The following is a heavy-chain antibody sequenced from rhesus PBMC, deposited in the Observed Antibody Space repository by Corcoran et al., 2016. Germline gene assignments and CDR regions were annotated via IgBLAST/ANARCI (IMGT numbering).Heavy chain of an antibody. J-gene: IGHJ2*01. CDR1: GLTFSSSD. CDR2: ISESGGPI. V-gene: IGHV3-100*02. Sequence: VQLVTSGGGLVQPGGSLRLLCVASGLTFSSSDLSWVLQAPGKGLEWVSGISESGGPIYYADSVKGRFTIARDNAKNSLFLQMNSLRAEDTAVYYCTLGRGMTIFGLALRPFDLWGPGTPITISS. D-gene: IGHD3-3*01. CDR3: TLGRGMTIFGLALRPFDL.